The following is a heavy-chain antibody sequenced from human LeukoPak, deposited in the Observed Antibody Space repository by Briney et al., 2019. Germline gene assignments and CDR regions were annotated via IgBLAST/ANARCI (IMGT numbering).Heavy chain of an antibody. CDR3: ASHSGVVQTAS. V-gene: IGHV3-21*01. CDR2: ISSSSSYI. CDR1: GFTFSSYS. J-gene: IGHJ4*02. D-gene: IGHD2-15*01. Sequence: GGSLRLSCAASGFTFSSYSMNWVRQAPGKGLEWVSSISSSSSYIYYADSVKGRFTISRDNAKNSLYLQMNSLRAEDTAVYYCASHSGVVQTASWGQGTLVTVSS.